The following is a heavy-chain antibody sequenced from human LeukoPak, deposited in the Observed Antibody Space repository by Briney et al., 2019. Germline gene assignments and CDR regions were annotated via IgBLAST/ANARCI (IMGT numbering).Heavy chain of an antibody. CDR2: INPNSGDT. J-gene: IGHJ4*02. CDR1: GYTFSGYY. CDR3: ARDGGLDY. D-gene: IGHD3-16*01. Sequence: ASAKVSCKASGYTFSGYYMHWLRQAPGQGLEWMGWINPNSGDTNYAQKFQGRVTLTRDTSVSTAYMELSRLTSDDAAVYYCARDGGLDYWGQGTLVTVSS. V-gene: IGHV1-2*02.